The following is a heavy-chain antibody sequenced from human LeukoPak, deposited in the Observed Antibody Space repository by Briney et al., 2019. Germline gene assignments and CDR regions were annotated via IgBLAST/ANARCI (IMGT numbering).Heavy chain of an antibody. CDR3: ARGPYDSSGYYGVY. CDR2: MNPNSGNT. Sequence: ASVKDPCIASEYTFYSSDTMWLRQSTGQGLEWMGWMNPNSGNTGYAQKFQGRVTITRNTSISTAYMELSSLRSEDTAVYYCARGPYDSSGYYGVYWGQGTLVTVSS. CDR1: EYTFYSSD. V-gene: IGHV1-8*03. J-gene: IGHJ4*02. D-gene: IGHD3-22*01.